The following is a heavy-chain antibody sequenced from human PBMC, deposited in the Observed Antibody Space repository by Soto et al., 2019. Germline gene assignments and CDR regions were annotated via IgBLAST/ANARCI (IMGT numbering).Heavy chain of an antibody. V-gene: IGHV6-1*01. CDR3: ARGESISVAWFDY. Sequence: PSQTLSLTCAISGDSVSSNSAASNWIRQSPSRGLEWLGRTYYRSKWYNDYAVSVKSRITINPDTSKNQFSLQLNSVTPDNTAVYYCARGESISVAWFDYWGQGTLVTVSS. CDR1: GDSVSSNSAA. D-gene: IGHD6-19*01. CDR2: TYYRSKWYN. J-gene: IGHJ4*02.